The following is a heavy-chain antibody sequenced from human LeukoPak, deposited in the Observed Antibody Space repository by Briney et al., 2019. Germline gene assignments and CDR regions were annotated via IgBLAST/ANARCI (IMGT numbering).Heavy chain of an antibody. CDR2: ITPIFGTA. D-gene: IGHD6-13*01. J-gene: IGHJ4*02. CDR3: AIRIAAAGIDY. V-gene: IGHV1-69*01. CDR1: GGTLSSYA. Sequence: SVKVSCKASGGTLSSYAISWVRQAPGQGLEWMGGITPIFGTANYAQKFQGRVTITADESTSTAYMELSSLRSEDTAVYYCAIRIAAAGIDYWGQGTLVTVSS.